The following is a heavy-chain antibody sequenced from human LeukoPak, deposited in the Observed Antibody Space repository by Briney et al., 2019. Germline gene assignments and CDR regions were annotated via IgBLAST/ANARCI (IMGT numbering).Heavy chain of an antibody. CDR2: ISWNSGSI. CDR3: ASNRGGEDDAFDI. V-gene: IGHV3-9*03. CDR1: GFTFDDYA. D-gene: IGHD3-16*01. J-gene: IGHJ3*02. Sequence: PGGSLRLSCAASGFTFDDYAMHWVRQAPGKGLEWVSGISWNSGSIGYADSVKGRFTISRDNAKNSLYLQMNSLRAEDMALYYCASNRGGEDDAFDIWGQGTMVTVSS.